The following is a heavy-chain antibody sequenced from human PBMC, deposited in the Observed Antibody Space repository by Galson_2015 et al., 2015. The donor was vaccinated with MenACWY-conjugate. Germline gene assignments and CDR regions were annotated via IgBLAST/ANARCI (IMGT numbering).Heavy chain of an antibody. CDR3: AREVVVVPAAISGNYGMDV. CDR1: GGSFSGYY. V-gene: IGHV4-34*01. Sequence: ETLSLTCAVYGGSFSGYYWTWIRQPPGKGLEWIGEINHSGSTNYNPSLKSRVTISVDASKNQFSLKLTSVTAADTAVYYCAREVVVVPAAISGNYGMDVWGQGTMVTVS. D-gene: IGHD2-2*02. J-gene: IGHJ6*02. CDR2: INHSGST.